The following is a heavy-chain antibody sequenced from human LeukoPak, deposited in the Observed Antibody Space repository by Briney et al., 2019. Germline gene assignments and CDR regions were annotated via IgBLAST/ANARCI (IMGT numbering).Heavy chain of an antibody. Sequence: SETLSLTFSVSHGSISSHFWTWVRQPPGKGLEWIGHIHYSGSTNYNPSLKSRVTMSLDTSKNQFSLKLTSVTAADTAIFYCARLRPLLDQLLYFAFDSWGQGTPVTVSS. D-gene: IGHD2-2*02. J-gene: IGHJ4*02. CDR3: ARLRPLLDQLLYFAFDS. CDR2: IHYSGST. CDR1: HGSISSHF. V-gene: IGHV4-59*11.